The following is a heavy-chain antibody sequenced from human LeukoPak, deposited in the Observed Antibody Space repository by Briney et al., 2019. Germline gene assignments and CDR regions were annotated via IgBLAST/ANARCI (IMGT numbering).Heavy chain of an antibody. CDR3: ARGLRIINGLDV. CDR2: LNPHSGGT. Sequence: ASVKVSCKASGYTLRDYYIDWVRQAPGQGLEWLGWLNPHSGGTNDAQKFQGRFTLTSDTSISTAYMGLSLLSSDDTALYYRARGLRIINGLDVWGQGTTVIVSS. J-gene: IGHJ6*02. V-gene: IGHV1-2*02. CDR1: GYTLRDYY.